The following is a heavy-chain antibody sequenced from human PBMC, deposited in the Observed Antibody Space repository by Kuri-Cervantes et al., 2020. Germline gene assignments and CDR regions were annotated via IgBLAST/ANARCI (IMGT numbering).Heavy chain of an antibody. CDR2: IYPGDSDT. CDR3: ARQSYISTTYYYYYGMDV. Sequence: GGSLRLSCKGSGYSFTSYWIVWVRQMPGQGLEWMGIIYPGDSDTRYSPSFQCQVTISADKSISTAYLQWSSLKASDTAMYYCARQSYISTTYYYYYGMDVWGQGTTVTVSS. CDR1: GYSFTSYW. D-gene: IGHD1-26*01. V-gene: IGHV5-51*01. J-gene: IGHJ6*02.